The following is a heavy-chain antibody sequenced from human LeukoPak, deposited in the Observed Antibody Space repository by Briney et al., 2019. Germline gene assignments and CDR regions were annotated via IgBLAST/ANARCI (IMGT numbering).Heavy chain of an antibody. J-gene: IGHJ4*02. Sequence: PGGSLRLSCAASGFTFSSYNMNWVRQAPGKGLEWVSDISSSGSTIYFADSVKGRFTISRDNAKNSLYLQMNSLRDEDTAVYYCARLVYYYVSGNYYKLFDYWGQGTLVTVCS. CDR1: GFTFSSYN. CDR3: ARLVYYYVSGNYYKLFDY. CDR2: ISSSGSTI. D-gene: IGHD3-10*01. V-gene: IGHV3-48*02.